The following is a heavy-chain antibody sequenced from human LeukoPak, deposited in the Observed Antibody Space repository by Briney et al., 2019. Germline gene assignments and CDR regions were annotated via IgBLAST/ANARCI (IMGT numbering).Heavy chain of an antibody. CDR3: AKSYSSGWPYYFDY. Sequence: PGGSLRLSCAASGFTFSSYAMSWAGQAPGKRLEWVSAISGGGTNTYYTDSVKGRFTISRDNSKNTLYLQMNSLRADDTAVYYCAKSYSSGWPYYFDYWGEGTLVTVSS. D-gene: IGHD6-19*01. V-gene: IGHV3-23*01. CDR2: ISGGGTNT. CDR1: GFTFSSYA. J-gene: IGHJ4*02.